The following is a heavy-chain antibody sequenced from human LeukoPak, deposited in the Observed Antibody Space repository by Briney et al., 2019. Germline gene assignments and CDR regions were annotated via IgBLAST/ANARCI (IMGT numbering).Heavy chain of an antibody. J-gene: IGHJ4*02. CDR1: GGSFSGYY. Sequence: SETLSLTCAVYGGSFSGYYWSWIRQPPGKGLEWVWEINHSGSTNYNPSLKSRVTISVDTSKNQFSLKLSSVTAADTAVYYCARWVRGYCSSTSCYSFDYWGQGTLVTVSS. CDR3: ARWVRGYCSSTSCYSFDY. CDR2: INHSGST. V-gene: IGHV4-34*01. D-gene: IGHD2-2*01.